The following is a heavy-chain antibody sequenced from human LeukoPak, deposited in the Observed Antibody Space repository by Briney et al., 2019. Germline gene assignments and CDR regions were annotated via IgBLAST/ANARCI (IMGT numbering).Heavy chain of an antibody. CDR1: GYTFTGYY. CDR2: IIPIFGTA. D-gene: IGHD6-19*01. Sequence: SVKVSCKASGYTFTGYYMHWVRQAPGQGLKWMGGIIPIFGTANYAQKFQGRVTITADKSTSTAYMELSSLRSEDTAVYYCASSNGYSSGWYLPITDYWGQGTLVTVSS. V-gene: IGHV1-69*06. J-gene: IGHJ4*02. CDR3: ASSNGYSSGWYLPITDY.